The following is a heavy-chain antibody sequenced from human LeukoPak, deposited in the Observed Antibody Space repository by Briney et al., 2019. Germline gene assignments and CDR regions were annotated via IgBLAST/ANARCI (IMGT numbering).Heavy chain of an antibody. Sequence: GGSLRLSCAASGFIFSDSEMNWVRQAPGKGLEWVSFISSSSSTIYYADSVKGRFTISRDNAKNSLYLQMNSLRAEDTAVYYCARDRGGSYSAIDYWGQGTLVTVSS. CDR1: GFIFSDSE. CDR3: ARDRGGSYSAIDY. CDR2: ISSSSSTI. J-gene: IGHJ4*02. D-gene: IGHD1-26*01. V-gene: IGHV3-48*04.